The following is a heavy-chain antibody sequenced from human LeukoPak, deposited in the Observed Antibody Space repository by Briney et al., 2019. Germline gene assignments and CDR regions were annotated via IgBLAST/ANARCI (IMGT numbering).Heavy chain of an antibody. CDR2: ISGSGGST. V-gene: IGHV3-23*01. J-gene: IGHJ2*01. Sequence: GGSLRLSCAASGFTFSSYAMSWVRQAPGKGLEWVSAISGSGGSTYYADSVKGRFTISRDDSKNTLYLQMNSLRAEDTAVYYCAKSVTPAAAGTLNWYFDLWGRGTLVTVSS. CDR3: AKSVTPAAAGTLNWYFDL. CDR1: GFTFSSYA. D-gene: IGHD6-13*01.